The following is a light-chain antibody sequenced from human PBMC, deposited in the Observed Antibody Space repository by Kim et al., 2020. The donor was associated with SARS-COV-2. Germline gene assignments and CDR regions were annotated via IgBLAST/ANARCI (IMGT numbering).Light chain of an antibody. CDR2: LKSDGGD. Sequence: SVGLMCTRSSWHSGYTIAGHEQQPEKGPRYLMQLKSDGGDSKGDGIPDRFSGSSSGAERYLTISSLRSEDEADYYCQTWVTGAWVFGGGTQLTVL. J-gene: IGLJ3*02. V-gene: IGLV4-69*02. CDR3: QTWVTGAWV. CDR1: SWHSGYT.